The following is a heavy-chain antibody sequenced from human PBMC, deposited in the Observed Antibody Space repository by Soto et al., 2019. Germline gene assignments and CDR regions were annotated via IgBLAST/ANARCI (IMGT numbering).Heavy chain of an antibody. CDR1: GYSFTSYW. Sequence: GESLKISCNCSGYSFTSYWIGWVRQMPGKGLEWMGIIYPGDSDTRYSPSFQGQVTISADKSISTAYLQWSSLKASDTAMYYCPSSLLYYGIDVWGQVTKVTVYS. CDR2: IYPGDSDT. J-gene: IGHJ6*02. V-gene: IGHV5-51*01. CDR3: PSSLLYYGIDV. D-gene: IGHD1-26*01.